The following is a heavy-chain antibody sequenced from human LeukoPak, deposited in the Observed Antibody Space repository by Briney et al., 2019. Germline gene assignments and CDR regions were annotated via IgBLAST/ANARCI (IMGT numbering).Heavy chain of an antibody. CDR2: IKQDGSEK. CDR3: ARGDDAFDI. V-gene: IGHV3-7*01. Sequence: GGSLRLSCAASGGTFSSYWMSWVRQAPGKGLEWVANIKQDGSEKYYVDSMKGRFTISRDNTKNSLYLQLNSLRGQDTAVYYCARGDDAFDIRGQARMLAVCS. J-gene: IGHJ3*02. D-gene: IGHD1-1*01. CDR1: GGTFSSYW.